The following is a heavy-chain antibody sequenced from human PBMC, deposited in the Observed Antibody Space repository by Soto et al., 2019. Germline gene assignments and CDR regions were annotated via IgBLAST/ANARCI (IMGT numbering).Heavy chain of an antibody. Sequence: PGGSLRLSCAASGFTFSSYGMSWVRQAPGKGLEWVSSVTGNGIGTYYADSVKGRFAISRGNSKNTLYLEMNSLRPEDTATYYCAKESPSKWLAHFDYWGQGNLVTVSS. D-gene: IGHD6-19*01. CDR3: AKESPSKWLAHFDY. J-gene: IGHJ4*02. V-gene: IGHV3-23*01. CDR1: GFTFSSYG. CDR2: VTGNGIGT.